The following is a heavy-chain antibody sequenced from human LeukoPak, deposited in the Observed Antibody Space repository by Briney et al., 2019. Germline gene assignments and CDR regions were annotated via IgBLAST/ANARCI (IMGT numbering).Heavy chain of an antibody. Sequence: GGSLRLSCAAFGVTVRGYWMNWVRQGPGKGLEWVSGISTSGSRTYYADSVKGRFTISRDNSNNTLSLQMNSLRGEDTAVYYCATRRGQYWGQGTLVTVSS. J-gene: IGHJ1*01. CDR2: ISTSGSRT. V-gene: IGHV3-23*01. CDR1: GVTVRGYW. D-gene: IGHD3-10*01. CDR3: ATRRGQY.